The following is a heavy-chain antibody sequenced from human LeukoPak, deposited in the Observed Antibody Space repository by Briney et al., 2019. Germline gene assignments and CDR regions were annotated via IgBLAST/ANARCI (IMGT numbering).Heavy chain of an antibody. J-gene: IGHJ4*02. V-gene: IGHV4-59*01. Sequence: SETLSLTCTVSGGSISSYYWSWIRQPPGKGLEWIGYIYYSGSTNYNPSLKSRVTISVDTSKSQFSLKLNSVTAAGTAVYYCAREFDCWGQGTLVTVSS. CDR1: GGSISSYY. CDR2: IYYSGST. CDR3: AREFDC.